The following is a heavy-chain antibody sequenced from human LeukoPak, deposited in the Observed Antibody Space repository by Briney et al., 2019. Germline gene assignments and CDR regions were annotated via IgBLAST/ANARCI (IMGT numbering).Heavy chain of an antibody. D-gene: IGHD3-22*01. CDR2: IYYSGST. V-gene: IGHV4-31*03. CDR1: GGSISSGGYY. Sequence: SETLSLTCTVSGGSISSGGYYWSWIRQHPGKGLEWIGYIYYSGSTYYNPSLKSRVTISLDTSKNQFSLRLSSVTAADTAVYYCARHGSVSSGALVWGQGTLVTVSS. J-gene: IGHJ4*02. CDR3: ARHGSVSSGALV.